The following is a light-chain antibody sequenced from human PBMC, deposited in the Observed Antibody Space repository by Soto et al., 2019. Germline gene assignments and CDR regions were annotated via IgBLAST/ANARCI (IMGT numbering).Light chain of an antibody. V-gene: IGLV2-8*01. CDR2: EVS. J-gene: IGLJ2*01. CDR1: SSDVGACNY. CDR3: SSYTSSSTFYVV. Sequence: QSALTQPPSASGSPGQSVTISCTGTSSDVGACNYVSWFQQHPGKAPKLMIYEVSKRPSGVPDRFSGSKSGSTASLIVSGLQAEDEADYYCSSYTSSSTFYVVFGGGTKLTVL.